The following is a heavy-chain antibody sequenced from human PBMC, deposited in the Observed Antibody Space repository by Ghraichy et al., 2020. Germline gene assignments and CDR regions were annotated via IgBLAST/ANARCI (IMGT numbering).Heavy chain of an antibody. CDR3: AEAGGTTNYYGY. Sequence: GGSLRLSCAASGFTFSNYGMHWVRQAPGKGLEWVAVISYDGSNTYYADSVKGRFTISRDNSKNTLYLQMNSLRAEDTAVYYCAEAGGTTNYYGYWGQGTLVTVSS. CDR2: ISYDGSNT. D-gene: IGHD1-26*01. V-gene: IGHV3-30*18. CDR1: GFTFSNYG. J-gene: IGHJ4*02.